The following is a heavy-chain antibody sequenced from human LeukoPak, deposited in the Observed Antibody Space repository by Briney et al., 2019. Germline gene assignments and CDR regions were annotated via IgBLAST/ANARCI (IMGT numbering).Heavy chain of an antibody. D-gene: IGHD6-13*01. Sequence: GGSLRLSCAASGFTFSSYSMNWVRQAPGKELDWVSSISISSSYIYYADSVKGRFTISRDNAKNSLYLQMNSLRAEDTAVYYCASFRFSAAAAHDYWGQGTLVTVSS. J-gene: IGHJ4*02. CDR3: ASFRFSAAAAHDY. V-gene: IGHV3-21*01. CDR2: ISISSSYI. CDR1: GFTFSSYS.